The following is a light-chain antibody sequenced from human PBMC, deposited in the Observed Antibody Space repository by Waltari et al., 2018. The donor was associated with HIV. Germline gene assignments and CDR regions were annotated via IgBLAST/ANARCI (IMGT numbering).Light chain of an antibody. CDR1: YSNIGTDV. CDR3: AAWDDSLNALL. J-gene: IGLJ2*01. Sequence: QSVLTQPPSASGTPGQRVTISRSGSYSNIGTDVVNWYQQLPGTAPNLLIYSNNHRPSGVPDRFSGSKSGTSASLAISGLQSEDEAAYYCAAWDDSLNALLFGGGTKLTVL. CDR2: SNN. V-gene: IGLV1-44*01.